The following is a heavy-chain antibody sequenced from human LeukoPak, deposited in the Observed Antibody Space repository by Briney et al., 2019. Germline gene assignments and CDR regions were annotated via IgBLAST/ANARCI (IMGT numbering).Heavy chain of an antibody. CDR3: ARGDYDILTGN. CDR1: GGSLSSNY. J-gene: IGHJ4*02. D-gene: IGHD3-9*01. Sequence: PSETLSLTCIVSGGSLSSNYWSWIRQPPGKGLEWIGYIYYSGSTNYNPSLKSRVTISVDTSKNQFSLKLSSVTAADTAVYYCARGDYDILTGNWGQGTLDTVSS. V-gene: IGHV4-59*08. CDR2: IYYSGST.